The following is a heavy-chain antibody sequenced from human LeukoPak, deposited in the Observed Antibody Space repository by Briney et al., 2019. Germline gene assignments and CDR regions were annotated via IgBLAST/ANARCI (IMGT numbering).Heavy chain of an antibody. D-gene: IGHD3-10*01. V-gene: IGHV1-18*01. CDR3: ASTLLWFGELWPQYYFDY. CDR1: GYTFTSYG. J-gene: IGHJ4*02. Sequence: ASVKVSCKASGYTFTSYGISWVRQAPGQGLEWMGWISAYNGNTNYAQKLQGRVTMTTDTSTSTAYMELRSLRSNDTAVYYCASTLLWFGELWPQYYFDYWGQGTLVTVSS. CDR2: ISAYNGNT.